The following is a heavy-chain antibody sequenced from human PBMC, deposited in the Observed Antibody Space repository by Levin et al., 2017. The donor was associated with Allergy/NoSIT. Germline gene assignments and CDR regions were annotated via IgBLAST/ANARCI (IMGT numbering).Heavy chain of an antibody. CDR2: INPNSGGT. CDR1: GYTFTGYY. J-gene: IGHJ3*02. CDR3: ARGVPVATTSPDCFDI. Sequence: GGSLRLSCKASGYTFTGYYTHWVRQAPGQGLEWMGWINPNSGGTYYVQKFQGRVTMTRDTSISTAYMELSRLRSDDTAVYYCARGVPVATTSPDCFDIWGQGTMVTVSS. D-gene: IGHD5-12*01. V-gene: IGHV1-2*02.